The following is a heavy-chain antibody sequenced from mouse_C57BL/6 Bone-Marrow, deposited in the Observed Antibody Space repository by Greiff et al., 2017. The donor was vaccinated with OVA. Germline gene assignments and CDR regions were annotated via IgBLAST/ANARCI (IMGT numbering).Heavy chain of an antibody. CDR1: GFNIKDDY. D-gene: IGHD2-10*02. J-gene: IGHJ4*01. Sequence: VQLQQSGAELVRPGASVKLSCTASGFNIKDDYMHWVKQRPEQGLEWIGWIDPENGDTEYASKFQGKATITADTSSNTAYLQLSSLTSEDSAVYYCARLYDYDGMDYWGQGTSVTVSS. CDR3: ARLYDYDGMDY. V-gene: IGHV14-4*01. CDR2: IDPENGDT.